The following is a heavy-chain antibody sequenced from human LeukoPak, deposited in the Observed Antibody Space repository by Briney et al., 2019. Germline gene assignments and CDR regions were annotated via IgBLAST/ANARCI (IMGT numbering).Heavy chain of an antibody. D-gene: IGHD1-1*01. CDR1: GYTFTGYY. Sequence: GASVKVSCKASGYTFTGYYMHWVRQAPGQGLEWMGWINSNSGVTKYAQKFQDRVTMTRDTSISTAYMELSRLTSDDTAIYYCARDGTLSGSWNDFWGQGSLVTVPS. CDR3: ARDGTLSGSWNDF. J-gene: IGHJ4*02. V-gene: IGHV1-2*02. CDR2: INSNSGVT.